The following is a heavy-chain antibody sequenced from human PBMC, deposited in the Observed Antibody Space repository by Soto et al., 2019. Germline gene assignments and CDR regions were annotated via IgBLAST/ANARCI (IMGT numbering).Heavy chain of an antibody. CDR1: GYTFTSYG. Sequence: ASVKVSCKASGYTFTSYGISWVRQAPGQGLEWMGWISAYNGNTNYAQKLQGGVTMTTDTSTSTAYMELRSLRSDDTAVYYCASPSTGIAAADNAFDIWGQGTMVTVSS. D-gene: IGHD6-13*01. J-gene: IGHJ3*02. CDR3: ASPSTGIAAADNAFDI. V-gene: IGHV1-18*04. CDR2: ISAYNGNT.